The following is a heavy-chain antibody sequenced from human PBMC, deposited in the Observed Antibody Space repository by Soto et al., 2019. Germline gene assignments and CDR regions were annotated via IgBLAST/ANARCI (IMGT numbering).Heavy chain of an antibody. CDR2: IYTSGST. Sequence: KASETLSLTCTVSGGSISSYYWSWIRQPAGKGLEWIGRIYTSGSTNYNPSLKSRVTMSVDTSKNQFSLKLSSVTAADTAVYYCARDHPAIFGVVIKSRGMDVWGQGTMVTVSS. V-gene: IGHV4-4*07. J-gene: IGHJ6*02. D-gene: IGHD3-3*01. CDR3: ARDHPAIFGVVIKSRGMDV. CDR1: GGSISSYY.